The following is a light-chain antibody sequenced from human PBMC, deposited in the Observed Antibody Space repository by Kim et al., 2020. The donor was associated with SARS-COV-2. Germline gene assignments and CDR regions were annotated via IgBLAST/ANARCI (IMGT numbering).Light chain of an antibody. CDR2: DAF. Sequence: AVVGYRVTISCRACQSMNHWLAWYHKKPENAPKLLIYDAFDFQRWLLSSFSGSSSMTEFTLTLSSLQPNDFGTYYSQQYSTSSNTFGQGPRLEI. V-gene: IGKV1-5*01. J-gene: IGKJ2*01. CDR1: QSMNHW. CDR3: QQYSTSSNT.